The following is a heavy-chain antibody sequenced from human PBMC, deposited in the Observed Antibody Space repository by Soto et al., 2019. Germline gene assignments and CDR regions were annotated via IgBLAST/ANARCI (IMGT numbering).Heavy chain of an antibody. J-gene: IGHJ4*02. CDR3: GRDLHCTNGICLHRWSAT. V-gene: IGHV4-59*01. Sequence: AETLSLTCTVSGGSISSYFLSWIRQPPGKGLEWVGSIYYSGSTIYNPSLKSRLTMSVGTSNNHFPLQVTSITAAEKTVYYFGRDLHCTNGICLHRWSATWGRETLFPVSS. CDR2: IYYSGST. CDR1: GGSISSYF. D-gene: IGHD2-8*01.